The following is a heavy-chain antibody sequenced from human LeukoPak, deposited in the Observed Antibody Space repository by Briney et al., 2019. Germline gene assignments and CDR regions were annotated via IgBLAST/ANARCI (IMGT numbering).Heavy chain of an antibody. J-gene: IGHJ4*02. V-gene: IGHV1-2*06. D-gene: IGHD3-22*01. CDR2: INPNSGDT. CDR3: ARGAGDYDSSGLLGY. Sequence: VASVNVSCKASGYTFTGYYVHWVRQAPGQGLEWMGRINPNSGDTNYAQKFQGRVTMTRDTSISTAYMELSSLRSDDTAVYYCARGAGDYDSSGLLGYWGQGTLVTVSS. CDR1: GYTFTGYY.